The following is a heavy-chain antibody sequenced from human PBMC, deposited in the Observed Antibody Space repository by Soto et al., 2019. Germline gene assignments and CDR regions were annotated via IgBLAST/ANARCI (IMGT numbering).Heavy chain of an antibody. CDR1: GGSLSSGDYY. Sequence: SETLSLTCTVSGGSLSSGDYYWSWIRQPPGKGLEWIGYIYYSGSTYYNPSLKSRVTISVDTSKNQFSLKLSSVTAAATAVYYCARGIATIFVSPGAFDIWGRGKMVVVSS. J-gene: IGHJ3*02. D-gene: IGHD3-3*01. CDR2: IYYSGST. CDR3: ARGIATIFVSPGAFDI. V-gene: IGHV4-30-4*01.